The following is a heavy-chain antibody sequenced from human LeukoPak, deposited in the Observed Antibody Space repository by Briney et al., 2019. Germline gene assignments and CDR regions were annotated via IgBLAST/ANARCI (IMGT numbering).Heavy chain of an antibody. CDR1: GYSFSSYW. J-gene: IGHJ6*02. CDR2: IYPGGSET. Sequence: GESLKISCKGLGYSFSSYWNAWVRQRPGKGLEWMGIIYPGGSETRYDPSFQGQVTISADKSISTAYLQWSSLKASDTAMYYCARRVYYYYGMDVWGQGTTVTVSS. V-gene: IGHV5-51*01. CDR3: ARRVYYYYGMDV.